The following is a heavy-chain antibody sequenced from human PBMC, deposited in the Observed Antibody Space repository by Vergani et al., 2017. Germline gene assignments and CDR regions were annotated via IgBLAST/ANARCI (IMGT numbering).Heavy chain of an antibody. Sequence: QVQLVQSGAEVKKPGASVKVSCKASGYTFTSYYMHWVRQAPGQGLEWMGIINPSGGSTSYAQKFQGRVTMTRDTSTSTVYMELSSLRSEDTAVYYCARGAAAPLDCYYGMDVWGQGTTVTVSS. V-gene: IGHV1-46*03. CDR2: INPSGGST. CDR3: ARGAAAPLDCYYGMDV. J-gene: IGHJ6*02. D-gene: IGHD6-13*01. CDR1: GYTFTSYY.